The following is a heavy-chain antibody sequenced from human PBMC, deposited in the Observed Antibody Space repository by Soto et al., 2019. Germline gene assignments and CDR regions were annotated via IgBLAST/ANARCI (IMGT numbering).Heavy chain of an antibody. Sequence: GGSLRLSCVASGFSFSSFELNWVRQAPGKGLEWISKISSSGNTGYHTDSVKGRFTISRDDGKNSLYLQMNSLRVDDTAIYYCARLQWESLGRAGLDVWGQGTTLTVSS. V-gene: IGHV3-48*03. CDR3: ARLQWESLGRAGLDV. J-gene: IGHJ6*02. D-gene: IGHD1-26*01. CDR2: ISSSGNTG. CDR1: GFSFSSFE.